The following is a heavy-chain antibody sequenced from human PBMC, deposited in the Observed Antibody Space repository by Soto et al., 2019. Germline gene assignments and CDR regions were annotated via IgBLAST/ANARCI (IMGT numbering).Heavy chain of an antibody. CDR3: ARGIRYFDWLQDYYDY. CDR1: GDSVSSRSAA. CDR2: TYYRSKWYN. Sequence: PSRTLSLTCAISGDSVSSRSAAWNWIRQSPSRGLEWLGRTYYRSKWYNDYAVSVKSRVTINPDTSKNQFSLQLNSVTPEDTAVYYCARGIRYFDWLQDYYDYWGQGTLVTVSS. D-gene: IGHD3-9*01. V-gene: IGHV6-1*01. J-gene: IGHJ4*02.